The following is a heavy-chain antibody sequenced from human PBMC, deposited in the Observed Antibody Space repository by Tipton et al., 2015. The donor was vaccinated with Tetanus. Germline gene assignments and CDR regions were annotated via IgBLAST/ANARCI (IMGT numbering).Heavy chain of an antibody. CDR3: ALTTDNWFDP. Sequence: TLSLTCTVSGGAVRSDNSYWSWIRQPPGGGLEWIGSIYYYNGNTYYTPSLESRATISLDTSKNQFSLRLSSVTAADTAVYYCALTTDNWFDPWGRGTLVTVSS. CDR2: IYYYNGNT. V-gene: IGHV4-39*01. D-gene: IGHD1-1*01. J-gene: IGHJ5*02. CDR1: GGAVRSDNSY.